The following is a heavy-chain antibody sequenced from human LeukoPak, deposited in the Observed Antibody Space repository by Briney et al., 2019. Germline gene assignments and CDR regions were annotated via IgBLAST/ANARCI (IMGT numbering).Heavy chain of an antibody. V-gene: IGHV4-39*07. D-gene: IGHD3-16*02. Sequence: SETLSLTCTVSGGSISSSSYYWGWIRQPPGKGLEWIGIIFYSGSTYYNPSLKSRVTISVDTSKNQFSLKLSSVTAADTAVYYCARDYRPYGMDVWGQGTTVTVSS. CDR1: GGSISSSSYY. J-gene: IGHJ6*02. CDR3: ARDYRPYGMDV. CDR2: IFYSGST.